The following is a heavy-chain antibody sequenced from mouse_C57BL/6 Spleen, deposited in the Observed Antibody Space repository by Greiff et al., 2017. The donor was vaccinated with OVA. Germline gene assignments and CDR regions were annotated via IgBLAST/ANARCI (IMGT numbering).Heavy chain of an antibody. J-gene: IGHJ1*03. CDR3: ARGYDYDGWYFDV. V-gene: IGHV1-47*01. CDR1: GYTFTTYP. CDR2: FHPYNDDT. D-gene: IGHD2-4*01. Sequence: VQRVESGAELVKPGASVKMSCKASGYTFTTYPIEWMKQNHGKSLEWIGNFHPYNDDTKYNEKFKGKATLTVEKSSSTVYLELSRLTSDDSAVYYCARGYDYDGWYFDVWGTGTTVTVSS.